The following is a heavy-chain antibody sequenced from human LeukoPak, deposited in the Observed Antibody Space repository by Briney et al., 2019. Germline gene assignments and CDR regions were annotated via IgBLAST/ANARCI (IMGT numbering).Heavy chain of an antibody. CDR1: GGTFSNFA. CDR3: TRGGADDYGDDPEALDI. D-gene: IGHD4-17*01. J-gene: IGHJ3*02. Sequence: GASVKVSCKASGGTFSNFAISWVRQAPGQGLEWMGGIINMFGTTNYAQKFQDRVTITADKTTSIAYMDLISLRSEDTAVYYCTRGGADDYGDDPEALDIWGQGTMVTVSS. V-gene: IGHV1-69*06. CDR2: IINMFGTT.